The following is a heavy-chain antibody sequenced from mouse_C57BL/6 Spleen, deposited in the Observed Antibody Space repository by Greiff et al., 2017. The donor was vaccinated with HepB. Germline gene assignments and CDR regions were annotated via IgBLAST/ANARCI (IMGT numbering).Heavy chain of an antibody. D-gene: IGHD1-1*01. V-gene: IGHV3-6*01. CDR1: GYSITSGYY. J-gene: IGHJ3*01. CDR2: ISYDGSN. Sequence: EVQLQQSGPGLVKPSQSLSLTCSVTGYSITSGYYWNWIRQFPGNKLEWMGYISYDGSNNYNPSLKNRISITRDTSKNQFFLKLNSVTTEDTATYYCARGVYGSAWFAYWGQGTLVTVSA. CDR3: ARGVYGSAWFAY.